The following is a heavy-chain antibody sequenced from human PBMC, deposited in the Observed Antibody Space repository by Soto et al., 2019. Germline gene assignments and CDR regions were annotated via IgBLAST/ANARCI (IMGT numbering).Heavy chain of an antibody. CDR1: GFTFSDYY. V-gene: IGHV3-11*01. CDR2: ISSSGSTI. J-gene: IGHJ6*03. Sequence: GGSLRLSCAASGFTFSDYYMSWIRQAPGKGLEWVSYISSSGSTIYYADSVKGRFTISRDNAKNSLYLQMNSLRAEDTAVYYCARDRDDYSNYLYYMDVWGKGTTVTVSS. D-gene: IGHD4-4*01. CDR3: ARDRDDYSNYLYYMDV.